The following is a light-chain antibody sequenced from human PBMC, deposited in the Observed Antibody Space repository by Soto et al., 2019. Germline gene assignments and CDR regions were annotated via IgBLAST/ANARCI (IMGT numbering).Light chain of an antibody. CDR3: QKYNSALALT. J-gene: IGKJ4*01. CDR1: XXXXXX. Sequence: DIQMTQSPSSLSAXXGXXVXITXXAXXXXXXXXSCYQQKPGKVPKLLIYAASTLQSGLPSRFSGSGSGTDFTLTISSLQPEDVATYYCQKYNSALALTFGGGTKVEIK. CDR2: AAS. V-gene: IGKV1-27*01.